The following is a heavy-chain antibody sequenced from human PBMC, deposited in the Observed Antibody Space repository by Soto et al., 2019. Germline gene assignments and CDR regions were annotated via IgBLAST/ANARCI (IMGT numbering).Heavy chain of an antibody. D-gene: IGHD6-13*01. CDR3: ASYSSSWSLNYYYYGMDV. CDR2: IYHSGST. V-gene: IGHV4-4*02. CDR1: GGSISSSNW. Sequence: SETLSLTCAVSGGSISSSNWWSWVRQPPGKGLEWIGEIYHSGSTNYNPSLKSRVTISVDKSKNQFSLKLSSVTAADTAVYYCASYSSSWSLNYYYYGMDVWGQGTTVTVSS. J-gene: IGHJ6*02.